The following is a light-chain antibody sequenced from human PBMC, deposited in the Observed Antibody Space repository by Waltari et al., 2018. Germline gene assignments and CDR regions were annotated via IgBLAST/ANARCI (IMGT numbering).Light chain of an antibody. V-gene: IGLV2-14*03. CDR3: ASFISGSTSSVL. Sequence: QSALTQPASVSGSPGQSITISCTGTSSDIGAFNYVPWYQQHPGKAPKVLIYDVTNRPSGVAFRVSGSKSGNTASLTISGRQAEDEAYYHCASFISGSTSSVLFGGGTKLTVL. J-gene: IGLJ3*02. CDR2: DVT. CDR1: SSDIGAFNY.